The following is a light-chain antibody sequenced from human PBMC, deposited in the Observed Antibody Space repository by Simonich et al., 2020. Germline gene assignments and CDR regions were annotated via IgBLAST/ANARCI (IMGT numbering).Light chain of an antibody. CDR1: SIDVGGYNY. CDR3: CSYAGSYTYV. Sequence: QSALTQPRSVSGSPGQSVTISCTGTSIDVGGYNYVSWYQQHTGKAPKLIIYDFSKLPTGFPDRFSGSKSGNTSSLTISGLQAEDEADYYCCSYAGSYTYVFGTGTKVTVL. J-gene: IGLJ1*01. V-gene: IGLV2-11*01. CDR2: DFS.